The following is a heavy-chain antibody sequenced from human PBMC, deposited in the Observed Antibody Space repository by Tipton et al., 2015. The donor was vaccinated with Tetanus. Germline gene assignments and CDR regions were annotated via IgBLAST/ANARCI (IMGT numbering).Heavy chain of an antibody. CDR1: GLMFNDYA. V-gene: IGHV3-9*01. CDR2: IDWNGGDT. CDR3: AKDVHVQWHTPLDA. D-gene: IGHD6-19*01. Sequence: SLRLSCTTSGLMFNDYAFHWVRQVPGKGLEWVAGIDWNGGDTGYADSVKGRFTISRDNAKNSLFLQMDSLRVEDTAFYFCAKDVHVQWHTPLDAWGQGTLVTVSS. J-gene: IGHJ5*02.